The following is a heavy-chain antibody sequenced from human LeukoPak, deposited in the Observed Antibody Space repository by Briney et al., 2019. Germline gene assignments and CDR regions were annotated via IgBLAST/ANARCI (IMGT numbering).Heavy chain of an antibody. V-gene: IGHV4-38-2*01. Sequence: SETLSLTCVVSGYSISGAYHWGWIRPPPGKGLEWIGNIYHSGSTYYTPSLKSRITISVDTSKNHLNLKLSPVNTADTAVYYCARSRLGAAGDFDYWGQGTLVTVSS. D-gene: IGHD6-13*01. CDR3: ARSRLGAAGDFDY. CDR1: GYSISGAYH. J-gene: IGHJ4*02. CDR2: IYHSGST.